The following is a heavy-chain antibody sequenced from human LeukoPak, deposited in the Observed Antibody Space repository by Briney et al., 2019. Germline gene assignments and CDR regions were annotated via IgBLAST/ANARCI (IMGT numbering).Heavy chain of an antibody. CDR2: INQDGSEK. V-gene: IGHV3-7*03. D-gene: IGHD2-2*01. CDR1: GFTFSSYW. CDR3: ARGEAYCSSTSCRAFDI. Sequence: GGSLRLSCAASGFTFSSYWMSWVRQAPGKGLEWVANINQDGSEKYYVDSVKGRFTISRDNAKNSLYLQMNSLRAEDTAVYYCARGEAYCSSTSCRAFDIWGQGTMVTVSS. J-gene: IGHJ3*02.